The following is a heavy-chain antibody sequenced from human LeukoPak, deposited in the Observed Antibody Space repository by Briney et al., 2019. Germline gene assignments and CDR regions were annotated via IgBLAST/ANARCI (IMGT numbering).Heavy chain of an antibody. V-gene: IGHV1-46*01. J-gene: IGHJ4*02. D-gene: IGHD3-3*01. CDR2: INPSGGST. CDR1: GYTFTSYY. Sequence: SAVKVSCKASGYTFTSYYMHWVRQAPGQGLEWMGIINPSGGSTSYAQKFQGRVTMTRDTSTSTVYMELSSLRSEDTAVYYCARSTIHETSHFDYWGQGTLVTVSS. CDR3: ARSTIHETSHFDY.